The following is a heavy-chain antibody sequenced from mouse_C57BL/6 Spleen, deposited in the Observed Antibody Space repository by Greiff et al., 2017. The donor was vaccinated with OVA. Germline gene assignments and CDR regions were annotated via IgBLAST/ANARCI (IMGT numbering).Heavy chain of an antibody. CDR2: INPSTGGT. CDR3: ASSDYDLDY. J-gene: IGHJ2*01. V-gene: IGHV1-42*01. Sequence: VQLKESGPELVKPGASVKISCKASGYSFTGYYMNWVKQSPEKSLEWIGEINPSTGGTTYNQKFKAKATLTVDKSSSTAYMQLKSLTSEDSAVYFCASSDYDLDYWGQGTTLTVSS. D-gene: IGHD2-4*01. CDR1: GYSFTGYY.